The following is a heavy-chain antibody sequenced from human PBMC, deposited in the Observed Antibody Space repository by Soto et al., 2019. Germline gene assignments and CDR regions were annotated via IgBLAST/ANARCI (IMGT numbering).Heavy chain of an antibody. V-gene: IGHV1-69*13. CDR3: ARDSSSGWTGFDY. CDR1: GGTFSSYA. J-gene: IGHJ4*02. D-gene: IGHD6-19*01. Sequence: GASVKVSCKASGGTFSSYAISWVRQAPGQGLEWMGGIIPIFGTANYAQKFQGRVTITADESKNQFSLNLSSVTAADTAVYYCARDSSSGWTGFDYWGQGTLVTVSS. CDR2: IIPIFGTA.